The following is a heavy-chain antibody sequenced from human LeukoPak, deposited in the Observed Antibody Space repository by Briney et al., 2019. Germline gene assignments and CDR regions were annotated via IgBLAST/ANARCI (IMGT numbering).Heavy chain of an antibody. D-gene: IGHD3-10*01. CDR2: ISYDGSNK. Sequence: PGGSLRLSCAASGFTVSSNYMSWVRQAPGKGLEWVAVISYDGSNKYYADSVKGRFTISRDNSKNTLYLQMNSLRAEDTAVYYCAKGVDPFGSGSYVEGFDYWGQGTLVTVSS. CDR1: GFTVSSNY. V-gene: IGHV3-30*18. CDR3: AKGVDPFGSGSYVEGFDY. J-gene: IGHJ4*02.